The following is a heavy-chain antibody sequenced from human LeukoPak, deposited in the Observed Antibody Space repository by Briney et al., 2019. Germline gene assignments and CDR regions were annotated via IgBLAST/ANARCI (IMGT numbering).Heavy chain of an antibody. J-gene: IGHJ4*02. D-gene: IGHD2-15*01. Sequence: GGSLRLSCAVSGFTVSNNYMSWVRQAPGKGLEWVSVMYSGGSTYYADSVKGRFTISRDNSKNTVYLQMNSLRAEDTAVYNCARDPQYCSGGSCYSRYSFDYWGQGTLVTVSS. CDR2: MYSGGST. V-gene: IGHV3-53*01. CDR3: ARDPQYCSGGSCYSRYSFDY. CDR1: GFTVSNNY.